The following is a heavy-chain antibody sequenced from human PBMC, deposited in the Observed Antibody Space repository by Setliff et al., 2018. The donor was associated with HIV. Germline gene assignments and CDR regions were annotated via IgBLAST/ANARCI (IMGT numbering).Heavy chain of an antibody. J-gene: IGHJ5*01. D-gene: IGHD3-16*01. CDR1: AGDRVSNNKAA. CDR3: ARSGTSPIQGVMSGWMDS. CDR2: TYYKSKWYH. V-gene: IGHV6-1*01. Sequence: SQTLSLTYVIAAGDRVSNNKAAWDCIRQSPSRGLEWLGRTYYKSKWYHDYAVSVESRISITPDTSKNQFYLHLNTVTPDDTAVYYCARSGTSPIQGVMSGWMDSWGLGTLVTVSS.